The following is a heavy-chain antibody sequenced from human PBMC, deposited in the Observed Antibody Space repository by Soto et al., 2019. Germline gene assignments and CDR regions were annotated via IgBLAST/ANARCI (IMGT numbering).Heavy chain of an antibody. CDR2: ISAYNGKN. D-gene: IGHD2-15*01. Sequence: QVQLVQYGAEVKKPGASMKVSCKASGYTLTTYGISWVRQAPGQGLEWMGWISAYNGKNNYAQKFQGRVTMTTDTSTSIAYMELRSLRSDDKAVYYCARGPPTSCSGGSCYSHYFDYWGQGTLVTVSS. J-gene: IGHJ4*02. CDR3: ARGPPTSCSGGSCYSHYFDY. V-gene: IGHV1-18*01. CDR1: GYTLTTYG.